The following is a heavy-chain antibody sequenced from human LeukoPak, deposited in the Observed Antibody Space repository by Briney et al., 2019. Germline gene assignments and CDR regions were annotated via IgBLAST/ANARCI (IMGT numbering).Heavy chain of an antibody. CDR3: AKDPCSSTSCYIDY. V-gene: IGHV3-30*02. CDR1: GFTFSSYG. Sequence: PGGSLRLSCAASGFTFSSYGMHWGRQAPSEGVGWGAFIRYDGSNKYYADSVKGRFTISRDNSKNTLYLQMTSLRAEDTAVYYCAKDPCSSTSCYIDYWGQGTLVTVSS. D-gene: IGHD2-2*02. J-gene: IGHJ4*02. CDR2: IRYDGSNK.